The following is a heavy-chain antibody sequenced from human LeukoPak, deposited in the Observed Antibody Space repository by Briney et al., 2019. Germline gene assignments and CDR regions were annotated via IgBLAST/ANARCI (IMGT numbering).Heavy chain of an antibody. CDR2: MRSDGSTK. CDR3: AKGYDSSGYYLDQ. D-gene: IGHD3-22*01. CDR1: GFSFSSYG. V-gene: IGHV3-30*02. J-gene: IGHJ4*02. Sequence: GVSLRLSCAASGFSFSSYGMHWVRQAPGKGLEWVAYMRSDGSTKYYADSVKGRFTISRDNSKNTLYLQMNSLRPEDTAVYYCAKGYDSSGYYLDQWGQGTLVTVSP.